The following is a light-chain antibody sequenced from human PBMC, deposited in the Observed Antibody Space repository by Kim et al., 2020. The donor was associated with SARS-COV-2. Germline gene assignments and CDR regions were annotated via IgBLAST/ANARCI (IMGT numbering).Light chain of an antibody. J-gene: IGKJ4*01. CDR3: HHYGSSPLA. Sequence: SPGESATRSCKASQTVSSIYVAWYQQKPGQAPRLLLHGASSRATGIPDRFSGSGSGTDFTLTISRLEPEDFAVYFCHHYGSSPLAFGGGTKVDIK. CDR1: QTVSSIY. V-gene: IGKV3-20*01. CDR2: GAS.